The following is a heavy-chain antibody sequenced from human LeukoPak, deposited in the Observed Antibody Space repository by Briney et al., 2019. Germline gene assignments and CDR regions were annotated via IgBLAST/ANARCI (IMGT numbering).Heavy chain of an antibody. Sequence: GGSLRLSCVASGFTFSSYAMSWVRQAPGKGLEWVSAISGSGGSTYYADSVRGRFTISRDNSKNTLYLQMNSLRAEDTAVYYCAKRSAAGTGWFDPWGQGTLVTVSS. CDR3: AKRSAAGTGWFDP. CDR2: ISGSGGST. J-gene: IGHJ5*02. CDR1: GFTFSSYA. D-gene: IGHD6-19*01. V-gene: IGHV3-23*01.